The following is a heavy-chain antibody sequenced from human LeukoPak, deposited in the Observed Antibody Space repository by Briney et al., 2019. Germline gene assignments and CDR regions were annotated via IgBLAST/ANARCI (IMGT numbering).Heavy chain of an antibody. J-gene: IGHJ1*01. CDR1: GGSISSGGYY. CDR2: IYYSGST. V-gene: IGHV4-39*01. D-gene: IGHD2-2*01. Sequence: PSETLSLTCTVSGGSISSGGYYWGWFRQSSGKGLEWIGSIYYSGSTYYNPSLKSRVTISVDTSKNQFSLRLTSVTAADTAVYFCAGQPENTRGFYWGQGTLVTVSS. CDR3: AGQPENTRGFY.